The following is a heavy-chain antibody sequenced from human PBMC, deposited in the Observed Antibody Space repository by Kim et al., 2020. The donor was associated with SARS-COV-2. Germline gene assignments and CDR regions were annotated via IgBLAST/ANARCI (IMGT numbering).Heavy chain of an antibody. CDR3: ARDRGGYYGSGSYYIDNGFDP. J-gene: IGHJ5*02. CDR2: ISSSSSYT. Sequence: GGSLRLSCAASGFTFSDYYMSWIRQAPGKGLEWVSYISSSSSYTNYADSVKGRFTISRDNAKNSLYLQMNSLRAEDTAVYYCARDRGGYYGSGSYYIDNGFDPWGQGTLVTVSS. CDR1: GFTFSDYY. D-gene: IGHD3-10*01. V-gene: IGHV3-11*05.